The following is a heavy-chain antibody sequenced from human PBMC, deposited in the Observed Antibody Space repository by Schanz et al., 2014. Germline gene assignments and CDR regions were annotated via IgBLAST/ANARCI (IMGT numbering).Heavy chain of an antibody. CDR1: GNTFTAYY. CDR2: INPDNGDT. CDR3: ARGLVRHFDN. J-gene: IGHJ4*02. D-gene: IGHD6-19*01. V-gene: IGHV1-2*02. Sequence: QVRLEQSAAEVKKPGASVKVSCTSYGNTFTAYYVNWVRQAPGQGLEWMGWINPDNGDTKYAPKFQGRVTMTRDTSISTAYMELSSLRSEDTAVYYCARGLVRHFDNWGQGTLVTVSS.